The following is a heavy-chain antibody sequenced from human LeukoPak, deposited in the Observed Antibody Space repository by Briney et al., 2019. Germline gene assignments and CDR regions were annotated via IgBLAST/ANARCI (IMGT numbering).Heavy chain of an antibody. CDR3: ARGELHPGSLFDY. V-gene: IGHV3-21*01. CDR1: GFTFSSYS. D-gene: IGHD1-26*01. CDR2: ISSSSSYI. J-gene: IGHJ4*02. Sequence: GGSLRLSCTASGFTFSSYSMNWVRQAPGKGLEWVSSISSSSSYIYYADSVKGRFTISRDNAKNSLYLQMNSLRAEDTAVYYCARGELHPGSLFDYWGQGTLVTVSS.